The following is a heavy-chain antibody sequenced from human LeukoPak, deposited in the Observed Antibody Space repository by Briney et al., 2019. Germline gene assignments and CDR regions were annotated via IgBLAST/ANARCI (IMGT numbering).Heavy chain of an antibody. V-gene: IGHV4-4*02. J-gene: IGHJ6*03. CDR1: GGSISSPNW. CDR2: IYPTGST. Sequence: SETLSLTCAVSGGSISSPNWWSWVRQSPEKGLEWIAEIYPTGSTNYNPSLKSRVTISLDKSENQFSLNLSSVTAADTAIYYCARYYYYYMDVWGKGTTVTVSS. CDR3: ARYYYYYMDV.